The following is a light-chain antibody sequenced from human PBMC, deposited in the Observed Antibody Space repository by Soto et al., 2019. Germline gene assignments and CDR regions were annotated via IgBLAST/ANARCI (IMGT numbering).Light chain of an antibody. Sequence: QAVVTQPPSVSGAPGQRVTVSCTGSNSNIGAGYDVHWYQLLPGTAPKFLLSGINNRPSGVPDRFSATRSGASASLVITGLQAEDEAYYYCQSYDSSNVLFGGGTKLTVL. J-gene: IGLJ2*01. CDR3: QSYDSSNVL. CDR2: GIN. CDR1: NSNIGAGYD. V-gene: IGLV1-40*03.